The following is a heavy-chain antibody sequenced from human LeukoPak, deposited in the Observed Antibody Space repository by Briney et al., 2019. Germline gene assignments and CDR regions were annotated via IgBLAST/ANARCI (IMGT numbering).Heavy chain of an antibody. Sequence: GGSLRLSCAASGFTFSSYGMHWVRQAPGKGLEWVAVIWYDGSNKYYADSVKGRFTISRDNSKNTLYLQMNSLRAEDTAVYYCARGDSSGWYIVSDYYYYGMDVWGQGTTVTVSS. CDR2: IWYDGSNK. D-gene: IGHD6-19*01. V-gene: IGHV3-33*01. CDR3: ARGDSSGWYIVSDYYYYGMDV. J-gene: IGHJ6*02. CDR1: GFTFSSYG.